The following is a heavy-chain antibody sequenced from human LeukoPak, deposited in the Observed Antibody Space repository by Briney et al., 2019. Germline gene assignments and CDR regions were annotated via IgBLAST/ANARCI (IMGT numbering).Heavy chain of an antibody. CDR3: ASADYGYAFDY. J-gene: IGHJ4*02. Sequence: SETLSLTCAVSGGSISSGGYSWSWIRQPPGKGLEWIGYIYHSGSTYYNPSLKSRVTISVDTSKNQISLKLSSVTAADTAVYYCASADYGYAFDYWGQGTLVTVSS. D-gene: IGHD5-18*01. CDR2: IYHSGST. CDR1: GGSISSGGYS. V-gene: IGHV4-30-2*01.